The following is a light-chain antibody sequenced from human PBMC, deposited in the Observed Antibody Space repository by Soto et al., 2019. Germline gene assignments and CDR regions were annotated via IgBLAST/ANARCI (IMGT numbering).Light chain of an antibody. J-gene: IGKJ3*01. CDR3: QQYGGSPFT. CDR1: QSVSSSY. V-gene: IGKV3-20*01. CDR2: GAS. Sequence: EIVLTQSPGTLSLSPGERATLSCRASQSVSSSYLAWYQQKPGQAPRLLMYGASSRATGIPDRFSGGGSATDFTLTISRLEPEDFAVYYCQQYGGSPFTFGPGTKVDIK.